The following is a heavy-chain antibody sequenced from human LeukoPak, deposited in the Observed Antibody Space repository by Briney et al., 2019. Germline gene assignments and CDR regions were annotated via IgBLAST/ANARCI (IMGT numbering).Heavy chain of an antibody. CDR3: ARGLDTYYFDSSGYYHGDY. D-gene: IGHD3-22*01. CDR2: INPNSGGT. CDR1: GYTFIGYY. V-gene: IGHV1-2*06. J-gene: IGHJ4*02. Sequence: ASLKVSCKASGYTFIGYYIHWVQQAPGQGLEWMGRINPNSGGTNYAQRFQGRVTMTRDTSISTAYMELSRLRSDDTAVYYCARGLDTYYFDSSGYYHGDYWGQGTLVTVSS.